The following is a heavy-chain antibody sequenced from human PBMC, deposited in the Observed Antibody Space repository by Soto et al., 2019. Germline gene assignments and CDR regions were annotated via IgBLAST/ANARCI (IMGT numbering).Heavy chain of an antibody. V-gene: IGHV1-18*01. D-gene: IGHD1-26*01. CDR1: GYTFTSYG. J-gene: IGHJ4*02. Sequence: QVQLVQSGAEVKKPGASVKVSCKASGYTFTSYGISWVRQAPGQGIEWMGWISAYNGNTKYAQKLQGRVRITTDTSTGTAYLGLRSLRTDHTAVYYCARELGAQRVDYWGPGNLVHVSS. CDR3: ARELGAQRVDY. CDR2: ISAYNGNT.